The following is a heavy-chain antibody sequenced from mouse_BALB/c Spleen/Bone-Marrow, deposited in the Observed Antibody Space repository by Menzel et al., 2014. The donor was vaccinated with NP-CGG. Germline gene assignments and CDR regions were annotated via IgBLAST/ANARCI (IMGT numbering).Heavy chain of an antibody. D-gene: IGHD1-2*01. Sequence: LQQSGAELVKPGASVKLSCTASGFNIKDTYMHWVKQRPEQGLEWIGRIDPANGNTKYDPKFQGKATITADTSSNTAYLQLSSLTSEDTAVYYCARGGTTATWYFDVWGAGTTVTASS. V-gene: IGHV14-3*02. J-gene: IGHJ1*01. CDR3: ARGGTTATWYFDV. CDR1: GFNIKDTY. CDR2: IDPANGNT.